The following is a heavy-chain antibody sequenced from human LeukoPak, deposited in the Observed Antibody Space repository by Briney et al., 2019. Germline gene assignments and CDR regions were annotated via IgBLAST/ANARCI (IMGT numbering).Heavy chain of an antibody. D-gene: IGHD4-11*01. V-gene: IGHV4-30-2*01. J-gene: IGHJ5*02. CDR1: GGSISSGGYS. CDR2: IYHSGST. Sequence: LQTLSLTCAVSGGSISSGGYSWSWIRQPPGKGLEWIGYIYHSGSTYYNPSLKSRVTISVDRSKNQFSLKLSSVTAADTAVYYCATTVYNWFDPWGQGTLVTVSS. CDR3: ATTVYNWFDP.